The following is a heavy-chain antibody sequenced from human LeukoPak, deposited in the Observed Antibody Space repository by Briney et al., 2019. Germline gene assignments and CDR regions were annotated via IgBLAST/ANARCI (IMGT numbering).Heavy chain of an antibody. CDR1: GFTFSSYE. J-gene: IGHJ4*02. D-gene: IGHD1-1*01. V-gene: IGHV3-48*03. CDR2: ISSSGSTI. CDR3: ARDINWNPLDY. Sequence: PGGSLRLSCAASGFTFSSYEMNWVRQAPGKGLEWVSYISSSGSTIYYADSVKGRFTISRDNAKNSLYLQMNSLRAEDTAVYYCARDINWNPLDYWGQGTLVTVSS.